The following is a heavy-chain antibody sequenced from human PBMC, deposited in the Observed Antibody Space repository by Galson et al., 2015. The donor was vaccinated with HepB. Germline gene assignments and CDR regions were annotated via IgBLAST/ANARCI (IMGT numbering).Heavy chain of an antibody. Sequence: SLRLSCAASGFTFGDYAMSWVRQAPGKGLEWVGFIRSKAYGGTTEYAASVKGRFTISRDDSKSIAYLQMNSLKTEDTAVYYCTKPTRVAVAGSPYDYWGQGTLVTVSS. V-gene: IGHV3-49*04. J-gene: IGHJ4*02. CDR1: GFTFGDYA. CDR3: TKPTRVAVAGSPYDY. D-gene: IGHD6-19*01. CDR2: IRSKAYGGTT.